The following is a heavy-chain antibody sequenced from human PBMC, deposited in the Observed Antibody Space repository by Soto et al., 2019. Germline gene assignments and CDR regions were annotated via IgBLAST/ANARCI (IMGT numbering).Heavy chain of an antibody. CDR2: ISQDGSEK. Sequence: GGSLRLSCTASGFTFSSYYMTWVRQAPGKGLEWVAHISQDGSEKYYVDSVKGRFTISRDNAKNSLYLQMNSLRAEDTALYYCARENWFQDYWGQGTLVTVSS. D-gene: IGHD3-9*01. J-gene: IGHJ4*02. V-gene: IGHV3-7*03. CDR3: ARENWFQDY. CDR1: GFTFSSYY.